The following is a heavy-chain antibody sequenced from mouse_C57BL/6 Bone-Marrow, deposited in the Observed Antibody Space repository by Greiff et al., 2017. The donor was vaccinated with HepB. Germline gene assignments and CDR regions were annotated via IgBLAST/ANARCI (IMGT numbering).Heavy chain of an antibody. J-gene: IGHJ1*03. Sequence: EVQVVESGGGLVQSGRSLRLSCATSGFTFSDFYMEWVRQAPGKGLEWIAASRNKANDYTTEYSASVKGRFIVSRDTSQSILYLQMNALRAEDTAIYYCARDALDGYYVYWYFDVWGTGTTVTVSS. CDR3: ARDALDGYYVYWYFDV. D-gene: IGHD2-3*01. CDR1: GFTFSDFY. CDR2: SRNKANDYTT. V-gene: IGHV7-1*01.